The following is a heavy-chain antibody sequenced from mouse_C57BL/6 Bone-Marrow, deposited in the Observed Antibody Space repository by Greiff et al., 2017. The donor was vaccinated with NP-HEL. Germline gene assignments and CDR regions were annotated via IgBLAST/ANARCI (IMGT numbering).Heavy chain of an antibody. J-gene: IGHJ1*03. V-gene: IGHV1-64*01. D-gene: IGHD1-1*01. CDR2: IHPNSGST. Sequence: QVQLQQPGAELVKPGASVKLSCKASGYTFTSYGMHWVKQRPGQGLEWMGMIHPNSGSTNYNEKFKSKATLTVDKASSTAYWQLISLTSEDSAFYYCARFLYYCGIWYFYVWGTGTTVTVSS. CDR3: ARFLYYCGIWYFYV. CDR1: GYTFTSYG.